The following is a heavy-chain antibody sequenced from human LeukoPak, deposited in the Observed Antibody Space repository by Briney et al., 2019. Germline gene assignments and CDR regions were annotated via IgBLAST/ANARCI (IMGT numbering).Heavy chain of an antibody. D-gene: IGHD3-9*01. J-gene: IGHJ4*02. CDR1: GYTFTSYG. CDR3: ARVQEYLRVRYFAWFPRELFDY. V-gene: IGHV1-18*04. CDR2: ISAYNGNT. Sequence: GASVKLSCKASGYTFTSYGTSWVRQAPGQALEWMGWISAYNGNTNYAQKLQGRVTMTTDTSTSTAYMELRSLRSDDTAVYYCARVQEYLRVRYFAWFPRELFDYWGQGTLVTVSS.